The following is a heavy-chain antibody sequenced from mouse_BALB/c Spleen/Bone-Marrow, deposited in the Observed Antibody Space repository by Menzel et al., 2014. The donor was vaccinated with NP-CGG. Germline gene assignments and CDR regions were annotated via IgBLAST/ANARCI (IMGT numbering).Heavy chain of an antibody. CDR2: INPSNGGT. Sequence: QVQLQQPGAELVKPGASVKLSCKASGYTFTSYYMYWVKQRAGQGLEWIGEINPSNGGTNFNEKFKSRATLTVDKSSSTAYMQLSSLTSEDSAVYYCTRGRTWDFDYWGQGTTLTVSS. J-gene: IGHJ2*01. CDR1: GYTFTSYY. D-gene: IGHD4-1*01. V-gene: IGHV1S81*02. CDR3: TRGRTWDFDY.